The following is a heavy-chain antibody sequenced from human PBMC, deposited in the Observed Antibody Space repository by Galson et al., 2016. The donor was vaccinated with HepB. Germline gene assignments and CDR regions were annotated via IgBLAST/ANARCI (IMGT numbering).Heavy chain of an antibody. CDR3: ALNYYDSSGHYGNYYYYYGLDV. V-gene: IGHV5-51*01. CDR1: GYNFTNYW. CDR2: IFPGDSHT. D-gene: IGHD3-22*01. Sequence: QSGAEVKKPGESLKISCKGFGYNFTNYWIFWVRQMPGKGLEWMGLIFPGDSHTRYSPSFQGQVTISAYQSTSTAYLQWCSLKAPDPSMYYFALNYYDSSGHYGNYYYYYGLDVWGQGTTVTVSS. J-gene: IGHJ6*02.